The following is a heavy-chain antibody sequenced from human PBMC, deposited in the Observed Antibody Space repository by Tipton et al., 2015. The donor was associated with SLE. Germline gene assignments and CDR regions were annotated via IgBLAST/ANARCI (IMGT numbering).Heavy chain of an antibody. CDR2: IYYSGTT. V-gene: IGHV4-39*07. D-gene: IGHD6-13*01. J-gene: IGHJ4*02. CDR1: GGSINSSSDL. CDR3: ARDGIVALIHYFDL. Sequence: VSGGSINSSSDLWGWIRQPPGKGLEWIGNIYYSGTTHYNPSLKSRVTMSVDTSKNQFSLKLNSVTAADTAMYYCARDGIVALIHYFDLWAQGTLVTVSS.